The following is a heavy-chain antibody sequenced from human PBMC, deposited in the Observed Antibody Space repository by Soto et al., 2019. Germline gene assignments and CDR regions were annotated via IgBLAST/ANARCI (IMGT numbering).Heavy chain of an antibody. CDR2: ISGSGGST. CDR1: GFTFSSYA. CDR3: AKDGCGANCYSNFDY. V-gene: IGHV3-23*01. Sequence: GGSLRLSCAASGFTFSSYAMGWVRQATGKGLEWVSAISGSGGSTYYADSVKGRLTISRDNSKNTLYLQMNSLRAEDTAVYYCAKDGCGANCYSNFDYWGQGTLVTVSS. D-gene: IGHD2-21*02. J-gene: IGHJ4*02.